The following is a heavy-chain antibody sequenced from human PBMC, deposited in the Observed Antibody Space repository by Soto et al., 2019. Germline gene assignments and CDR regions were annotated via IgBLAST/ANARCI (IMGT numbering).Heavy chain of an antibody. D-gene: IGHD6-13*01. Sequence: QVHLQESGPGLVEPSGTLSLTCAVSGGSMSSVNWWTWVRQPPGKGLEWIGEIYHSGRTNYDTSLKSRVTISVDKSKNQCSLKLSSVTAADPAVYFCARDYEQQPKNTWVLEIWGQGTMVTVSS. CDR1: GGSMSSVNW. J-gene: IGHJ3*02. CDR2: IYHSGRT. CDR3: ARDYEQQPKNTWVLEI. V-gene: IGHV4-4*02.